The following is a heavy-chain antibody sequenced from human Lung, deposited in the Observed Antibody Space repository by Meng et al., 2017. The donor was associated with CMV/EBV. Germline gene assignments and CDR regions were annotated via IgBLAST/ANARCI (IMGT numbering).Heavy chain of an antibody. Sequence: KISCKASGGTFRSYAISWVRQAPGQGLEWMGGFIPVFGTANYAQKFQGRVTITTDESTSTAYMELSSLRSEDKAIYYCARGLTIAVAGTKFGSWGQGXLVTVSS. CDR1: GGTFRSYA. D-gene: IGHD6-13*01. CDR2: FIPVFGTA. CDR3: ARGLTIAVAGTKFGS. V-gene: IGHV1-69*05. J-gene: IGHJ4*02.